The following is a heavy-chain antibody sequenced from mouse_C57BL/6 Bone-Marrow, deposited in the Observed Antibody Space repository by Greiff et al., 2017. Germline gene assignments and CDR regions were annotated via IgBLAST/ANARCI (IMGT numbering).Heavy chain of an antibody. CDR1: GYTFTSYG. CDR3: ARAGVTTVVASYYFGC. Sequence: QVQLQQSGAELARPGASVKLSCKASGYTFTSYGISWVKQRTGQGLEWIGEIYPRSGNTYYNEKFKGKATLTADKSSSTAYMELRSLTSEDSAVYFCARAGVTTVVASYYFGCWGQGTTLSVSS. CDR2: IYPRSGNT. V-gene: IGHV1-81*01. J-gene: IGHJ2*01. D-gene: IGHD1-1*01.